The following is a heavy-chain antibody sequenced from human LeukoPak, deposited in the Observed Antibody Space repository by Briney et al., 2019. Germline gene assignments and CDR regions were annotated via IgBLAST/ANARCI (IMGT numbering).Heavy chain of an antibody. CDR1: GFTFSSYC. CDR2: IKQDGSQK. V-gene: IGHV3-7*01. CDR3: GGPNPLLERPSAMDV. D-gene: IGHD3-3*01. J-gene: IGHJ6*02. Sequence: GGPLRLSCAASGFTFSSYCMSWVRQAPGKGLEWVADIKQDGSQKYYVDSVKGRFSISRDNAKNSLYLQMNSPRAEDTAVYYCGGPNPLLERPSAMDVWGQGTTVTVSS.